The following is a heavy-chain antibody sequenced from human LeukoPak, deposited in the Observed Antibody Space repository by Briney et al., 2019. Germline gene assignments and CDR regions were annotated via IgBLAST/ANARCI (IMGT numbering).Heavy chain of an antibody. CDR2: INPSVGST. Sequence: GASVKVSCKASGYTFTSYYMHWVRQAPGQGLEWMGIINPSVGSTSYAQKFQGKVTMTRDTSTSTVYMELSSLRSEDTAVYYCARRELGATLVYWGQGTLVTVSS. CDR1: GYTFTSYY. V-gene: IGHV1-46*03. J-gene: IGHJ4*02. CDR3: ARRELGATLVY. D-gene: IGHD1-26*01.